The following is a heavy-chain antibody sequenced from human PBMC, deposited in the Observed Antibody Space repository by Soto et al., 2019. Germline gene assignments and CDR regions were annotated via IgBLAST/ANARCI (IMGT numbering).Heavy chain of an antibody. J-gene: IGHJ4*02. Sequence: SETLSLTCTVSGGSISSGGYYWSWIRQHPGKGLEWIGYIYYSRSTYYNPSLKSRVTISVDTSKNQFSLKLSSVTAADTAVYYCARGDDDAFDYWGQGTLVTVSS. D-gene: IGHD1-1*01. V-gene: IGHV4-31*03. CDR3: ARGDDDAFDY. CDR1: GGSISSGGYY. CDR2: IYYSRST.